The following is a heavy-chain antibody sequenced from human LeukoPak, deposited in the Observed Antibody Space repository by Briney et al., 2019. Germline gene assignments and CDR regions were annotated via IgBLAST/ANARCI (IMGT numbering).Heavy chain of an antibody. J-gene: IGHJ4*02. CDR1: GFTVSSNY. Sequence: PGGSLRLSCAASGFTVSSNYMNWARQAPGKGLEWVAVTSSDLNVKLYADSVKGRFTISRGNSRSTLYLQMNSLRPEDTAIYYCAREGYYGSGSPPSLYFDYWGQGTLVTVSS. CDR3: AREGYYGSGSPPSLYFDY. CDR2: TSSDLNVK. V-gene: IGHV3-30*03. D-gene: IGHD3-10*01.